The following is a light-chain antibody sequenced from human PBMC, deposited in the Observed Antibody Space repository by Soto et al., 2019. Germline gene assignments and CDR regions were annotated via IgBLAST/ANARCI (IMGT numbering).Light chain of an antibody. J-gene: IGKJ1*01. CDR1: QSISRTY. CDR3: QQYGCSGT. CDR2: ATS. Sequence: ENVLTQSPCTLSLSPGERATLSCRASQSISRTYLACYQQKPVQAPRLLIYATSSRATGIPDRFSGSGSGTDFTLTISRQAHEDFTVYYCQQYGCSGTFGQGTKVDIK. V-gene: IGKV3-20*01.